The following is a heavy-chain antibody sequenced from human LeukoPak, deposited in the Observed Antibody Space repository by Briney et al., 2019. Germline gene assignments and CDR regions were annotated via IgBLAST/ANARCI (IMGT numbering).Heavy chain of an antibody. J-gene: IGHJ4*02. D-gene: IGHD3-10*01. CDR2: IYYSGST. CDR1: GGSISSYY. V-gene: IGHV4-59*08. CDR3: ARGSITMVRGVTVYYFDY. Sequence: SETLSLTCTVSGGSISSYYWSWIRQPPGKGLEWIGYIYYSGSTNYNPSLKSRVTISVDTSKNQFSLKLSSVTAADTAVYYCARGSITMVRGVTVYYFDYWDQGTLVTVSS.